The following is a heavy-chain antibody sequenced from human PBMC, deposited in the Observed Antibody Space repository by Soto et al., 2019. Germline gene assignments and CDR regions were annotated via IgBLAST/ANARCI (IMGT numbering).Heavy chain of an antibody. D-gene: IGHD1-20*01. CDR2: IYWNDDK. J-gene: IGHJ5*02. V-gene: IGHV2-5*01. CDR1: GFSLTTSGVG. Sequence: SGPTLVNPTQTLTLTCTFSGFSLTTSGVGVGWIRQPPGKALEWLALIYWNDDKRYSPSLKGRLTITKDTSKNQVVLAMTNMDPVDTATYYCAHHTITPVTNWFDPWRLGTLVTVSS. CDR3: AHHTITPVTNWFDP.